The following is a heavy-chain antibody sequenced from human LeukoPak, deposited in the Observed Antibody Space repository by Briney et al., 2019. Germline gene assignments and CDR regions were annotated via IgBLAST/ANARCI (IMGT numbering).Heavy chain of an antibody. J-gene: IGHJ4*02. Sequence: GGSLRLSCAASGFTFSSYAMSWVRQAPGKGLEWVSAITSSGGSTYYADSVKGRFTISRDNSKNTLYLQMNSLRAEDTAVYYCARWVPAATPGEYRGQGTLVTVSS. CDR3: ARWVPAATPGEY. CDR1: GFTFSSYA. CDR2: ITSSGGST. D-gene: IGHD2-2*01. V-gene: IGHV3-23*01.